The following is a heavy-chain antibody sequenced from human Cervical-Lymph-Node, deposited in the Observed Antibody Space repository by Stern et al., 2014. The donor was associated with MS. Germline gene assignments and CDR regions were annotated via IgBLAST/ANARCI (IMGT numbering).Heavy chain of an antibody. J-gene: IGHJ4*02. CDR1: GFSISSYA. Sequence: VQLVESGGGVVQPGRSLRLSCAASGFSISSYAMHWVRQAPGQGLEWVAVISYDGSNKSYADLVKGRCTIPRDSSKNTVNLQMNSRRAEDTAVYYCVSPPRIAAPVDYWGRGTLVTVSS. D-gene: IGHD6-13*01. V-gene: IGHV3-30-3*01. CDR3: VSPPRIAAPVDY. CDR2: ISYDGSNK.